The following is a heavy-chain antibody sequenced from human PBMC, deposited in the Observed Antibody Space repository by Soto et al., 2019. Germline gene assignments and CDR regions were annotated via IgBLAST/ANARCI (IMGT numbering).Heavy chain of an antibody. CDR2: ISSSSSTI. V-gene: IGHV3-48*02. CDR1: GFTFSSYS. J-gene: IGHJ6*02. CDR3: AREFEYSSPKGYYYGMDV. Sequence: GGSLRLSCAASGFTFSSYSMNWVRQAPGKGLEWVSYISSSSSTIYYADSVKGRFTISRDNAKNSLYLQMNSLRDEDTAVYYCAREFEYSSPKGYYYGMDVWGQGTTVTVSS. D-gene: IGHD6-6*01.